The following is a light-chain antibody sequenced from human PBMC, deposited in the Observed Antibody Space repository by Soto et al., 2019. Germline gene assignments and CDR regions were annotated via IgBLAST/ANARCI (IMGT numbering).Light chain of an antibody. J-gene: IGLJ1*01. Sequence: QSALTQPASVSGSPGQSITISCTGTSSDVGGYNYVSWYQQHPGKAPKLMVYDVSNRPSGVSNRFSGSKSGYTASLTISGLHAEDEADYYCNSYTSSSTYVLGTGTKVTVL. CDR2: DVS. CDR1: SSDVGGYNY. CDR3: NSYTSSSTYV. V-gene: IGLV2-14*01.